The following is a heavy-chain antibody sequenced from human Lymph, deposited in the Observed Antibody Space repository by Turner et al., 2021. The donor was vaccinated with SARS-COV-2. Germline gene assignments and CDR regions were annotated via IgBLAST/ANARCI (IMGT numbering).Heavy chain of an antibody. J-gene: IGHJ5*02. Sequence: VPLQQWGAGLLKPSDTQSQHCAVHGGSFSGYYWTWTRQPPGKGLEWIGEINHSGSTNYNPSLKSRVTISVDTSKNLFSLKLSSVTAADTAVYYCARLNPPEVGGGDWFDPWGQGTLVTVSS. V-gene: IGHV4-34*01. D-gene: IGHD2-21*01. CDR3: ARLNPPEVGGGDWFDP. CDR2: INHSGST. CDR1: GGSFSGYY.